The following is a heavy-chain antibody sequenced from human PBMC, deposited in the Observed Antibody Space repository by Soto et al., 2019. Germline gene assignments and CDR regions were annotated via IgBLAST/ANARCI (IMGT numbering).Heavy chain of an antibody. CDR2: IIPIFGTA. CDR1: GNSFSSYI. Sequence: SVKVSCKASGNSFSSYILTCVRQAPGQGLEWMGGIIPIFGTADYAQKFQGRVTITADESTSTAYMELNSLRSEDTAVYYCARAYSSVRYYFDNWGQGTLVTVSS. D-gene: IGHD3-22*01. CDR3: ARAYSSVRYYFDN. J-gene: IGHJ4*02. V-gene: IGHV1-69*13.